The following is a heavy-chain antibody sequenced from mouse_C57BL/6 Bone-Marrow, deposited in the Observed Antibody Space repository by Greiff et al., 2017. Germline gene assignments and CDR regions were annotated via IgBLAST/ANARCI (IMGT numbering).Heavy chain of an antibody. CDR3: ARSVVATDYFDY. CDR2: ISDGGSYT. CDR1: GFTFSSYA. Sequence: EVKVVESGGGLVKPGGSLKLSCAASGFTFSSYAMSWVRQTPEKRLEWVATISDGGSYTYYPDNVKDRFTISRDNAKNNLYLQMSHLKSEDTAMYYCARSVVATDYFDYWGQGTTLTVSS. V-gene: IGHV5-4*03. D-gene: IGHD1-1*01. J-gene: IGHJ2*01.